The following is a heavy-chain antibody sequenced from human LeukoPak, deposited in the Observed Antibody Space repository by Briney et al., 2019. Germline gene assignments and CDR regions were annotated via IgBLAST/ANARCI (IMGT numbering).Heavy chain of an antibody. CDR3: ARDTPPELELRDYYYYMDV. J-gene: IGHJ6*03. CDR2: IQPGDSDT. V-gene: IGHV5-51*01. CDR1: GYSFTNYW. Sequence: GESLKISCKGSGYSFTNYWIGWVRQMPGKGLEWMGVIQPGDSDTRYSPSFQGHVTISADKSINTAFLQWSSLEASDTAMYYCARDTPPELELRDYYYYMDVWGKGTTVTVSS. D-gene: IGHD1-7*01.